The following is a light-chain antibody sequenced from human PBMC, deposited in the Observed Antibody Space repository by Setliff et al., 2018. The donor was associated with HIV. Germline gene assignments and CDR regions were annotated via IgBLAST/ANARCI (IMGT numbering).Light chain of an antibody. CDR2: AVS. J-gene: IGLJ2*01. V-gene: IGLV2-14*03. CDR3: SSYTSSSTL. Sequence: QSVLTQPASVSGSPGQSITISCTGTSSDVVDYNYVPWYQQYPGKAPKLMISAVSNRPSGVSNRFSGSKSGNTASLTISGLQAEDEADYHCSSYTSSSTLFGGGTKVTVL. CDR1: SSDVVDYNY.